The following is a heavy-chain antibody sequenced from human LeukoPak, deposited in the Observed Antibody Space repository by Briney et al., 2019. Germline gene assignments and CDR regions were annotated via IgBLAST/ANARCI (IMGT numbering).Heavy chain of an antibody. D-gene: IGHD2-21*02. Sequence: PSETLSLTCTASGGSISSYYWSWIRQPPGKGLEWVGDIYYSGSTNYNPSLKSRVTISVDTSKNQFSLKLSSVTAADTAVYYCARAEAPYCGGDCYFWFDPWGQGTLVTVSS. CDR3: ARAEAPYCGGDCYFWFDP. J-gene: IGHJ5*02. CDR1: GGSISSYY. V-gene: IGHV4-59*01. CDR2: IYYSGST.